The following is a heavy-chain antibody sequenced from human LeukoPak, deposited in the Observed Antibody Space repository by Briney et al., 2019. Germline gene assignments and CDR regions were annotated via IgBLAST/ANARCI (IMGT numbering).Heavy chain of an antibody. V-gene: IGHV4-34*01. CDR1: GGSFSGYY. CDR3: ARAYYDSSGPSHP. J-gene: IGHJ5*02. CDR2: INHSGST. Sequence: SETLSLTCAVYGGSFSGYYWSWIRQPPGKGLEWIGEINHSGSTNYNPSLKSRVTISVDTSKNQFSLKLSSVTAAGTAVYYCARAYYDSSGPSHPWGQGTLVTVSS. D-gene: IGHD3-22*01.